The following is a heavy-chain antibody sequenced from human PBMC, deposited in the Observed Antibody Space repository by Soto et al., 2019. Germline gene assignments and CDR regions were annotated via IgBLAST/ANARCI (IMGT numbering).Heavy chain of an antibody. CDR1: GFTFSSYG. V-gene: IGHV3-30*03. D-gene: IGHD3-10*01. CDR3: ATWFGAFDY. J-gene: IGHJ4*02. Sequence: QVQLVESGGGVVQPGRSLRLSCAASGFTFSSYGMHWVRQAPGKGLEWVAVISYDGSNKYYADSVKGRFTISRDNSKNTVYRLVNSLRAEDTAVYYCATWFGAFDYWGQGTLVTVSS. CDR2: ISYDGSNK.